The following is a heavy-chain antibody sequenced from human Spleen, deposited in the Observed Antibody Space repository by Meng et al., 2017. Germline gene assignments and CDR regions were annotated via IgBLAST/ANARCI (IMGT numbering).Heavy chain of an antibody. CDR2: LYHSGST. V-gene: IGHV4-34*01. CDR3: ARYTSSGNDF. D-gene: IGHD6-13*01. J-gene: IGHJ5*01. CDR1: GGSFSGYY. Sequence: GSLRLSCAVYGGSFSGYYWSWIRQPPGKGLEWVGSLYHSGSTHYNPSLKSRVTISVDTSKNQFSLKLNSVTAADTAVYYCARYTSSGNDFWGHGTLVTVSS.